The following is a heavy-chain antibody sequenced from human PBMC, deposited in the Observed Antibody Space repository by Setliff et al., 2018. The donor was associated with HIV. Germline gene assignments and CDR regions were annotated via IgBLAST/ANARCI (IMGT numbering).Heavy chain of an antibody. CDR1: GDSVTSETYC. J-gene: IGHJ4*01. Sequence: SETLSLTCTVSGDSVTSETYCWGWIRQPPEKGLEWIGSSCYSRITYYNSSLKSRAALSVDTPRNQRSLKLSSVTAADTAVYYCVRSGYYWNTSPSFWGHGTLVPSPQ. V-gene: IGHV4-39*01. CDR2: SCYSRIT. D-gene: IGHD1-1*01. CDR3: VRSGYYWNTSPSF.